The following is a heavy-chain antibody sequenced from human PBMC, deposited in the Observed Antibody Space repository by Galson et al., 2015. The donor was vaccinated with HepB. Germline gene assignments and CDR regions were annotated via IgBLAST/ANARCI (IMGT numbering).Heavy chain of an antibody. J-gene: IGHJ4*02. CDR2: ISGSGGST. CDR1: FSSYA. CDR3: AKDRRDGSLDY. D-gene: IGHD5-24*01. Sequence: FSSYAMSWVRQAPGKGLEWVSAISGSGGSTYYADSVKGRFTISRDNSKNTLYLQMNSLRAEDTAVYYCAKDRRDGSLDYWGQGTLVTVSS. V-gene: IGHV3-23*01.